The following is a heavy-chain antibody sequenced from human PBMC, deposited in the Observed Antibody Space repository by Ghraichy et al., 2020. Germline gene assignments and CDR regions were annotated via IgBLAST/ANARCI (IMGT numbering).Heavy chain of an antibody. CDR2: ISNDGSNK. J-gene: IGHJ4*02. CDR1: GFMFTSYG. V-gene: IGHV3-30*18. Sequence: LSLTCAASGFMFTSYGMHWVRQAPGKGLEWVAVISNDGSNKYYEDSVKGRFTISRDNSKNTLYLQMNSLRAEDTAIYYCAKASYDSSTNYWGRFEDYWGQGTLVTVSS. D-gene: IGHD3-22*01. CDR3: AKASYDSSTNYWGRFEDY.